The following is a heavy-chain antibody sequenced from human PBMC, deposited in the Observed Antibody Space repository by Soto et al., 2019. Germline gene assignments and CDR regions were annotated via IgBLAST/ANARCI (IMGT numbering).Heavy chain of an antibody. J-gene: IGHJ4*02. V-gene: IGHV3-33*01. CDR3: EGGASIAVAGLDY. CDR1: GFTFSSYG. D-gene: IGHD6-19*01. Sequence: QVQLVESGGGVVQPGRSLRLSCAASGFTFSSYGMHWVRQAPGKGLEWVAVIWYDGSNKYYADSVKGRFTISRDNSKNTLYLQMNSLRAEDTAVYYCEGGASIAVAGLDYWGQGTLVTVSS. CDR2: IWYDGSNK.